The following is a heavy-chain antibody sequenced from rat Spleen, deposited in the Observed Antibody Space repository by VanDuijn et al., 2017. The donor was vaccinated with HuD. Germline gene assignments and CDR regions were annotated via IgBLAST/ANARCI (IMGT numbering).Heavy chain of an antibody. CDR3: ARQDTSGYSNWFAY. J-gene: IGHJ3*01. V-gene: IGHV5-25*01. D-gene: IGHD4-3*01. Sequence: EVQLVESGGGLVQPGRSLKVSCTASGFTFRNFDMAWVRQAPTKGLEWVASISPSGVTYYRDSVKGRFTVSRENAKSTLYLLMDSLRSEDTATYYCARQDTSGYSNWFAYWSQGTLVTVSS. CDR1: GFTFRNFD. CDR2: ISPSGVT.